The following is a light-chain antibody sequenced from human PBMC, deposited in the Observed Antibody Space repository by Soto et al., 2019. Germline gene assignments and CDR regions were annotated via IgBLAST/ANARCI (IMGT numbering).Light chain of an antibody. CDR1: SSDVGGYNY. Sequence: QSALTQPASVSGSPGQSITISCTGTSSDVGGYNYVSWYQQHPGKAPKLKIYDVRNRPSGVSNRFSGSKSVNTASLTISGLQAEDEADYYCSSYTTISTDVFGTGTKLTVL. J-gene: IGLJ1*01. V-gene: IGLV2-14*01. CDR3: SSYTTISTDV. CDR2: DVR.